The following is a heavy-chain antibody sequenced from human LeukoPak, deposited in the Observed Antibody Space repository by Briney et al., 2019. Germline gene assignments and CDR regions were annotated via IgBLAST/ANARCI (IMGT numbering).Heavy chain of an antibody. V-gene: IGHV4-59*08. D-gene: IGHD5-18*01. CDR2: IYYSGST. CDR1: GGSISSYY. J-gene: IGHJ3*02. Sequence: SETLSLTCTVSGGSISSYYWSWIRQPPGKGLEWIGYIYYSGSTNYNPSLKSRVTISVDTSKNQFSLKLSSVTAADTAVYYCARVEWNGYSYGYSGYDAFDIWGQGTMVTVSS. CDR3: ARVEWNGYSYGYSGYDAFDI.